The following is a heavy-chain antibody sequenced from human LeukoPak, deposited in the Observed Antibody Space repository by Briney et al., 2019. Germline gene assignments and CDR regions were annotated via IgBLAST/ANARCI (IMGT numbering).Heavy chain of an antibody. CDR2: ISTDGAVT. CDR3: ARDRTTVTLFDN. J-gene: IGHJ4*02. D-gene: IGHD4-17*01. V-gene: IGHV3-74*01. Sequence: GGSLRLSCAASGFTFTSVWMHWFRQAPGRGLVWISRISTDGAVTAYADSVKGRFTISRDNAKNTLYLQMNSLRAEDTAVYYCARDRTTVTLFDNWGQGALVTVSS. CDR1: GFTFTSVW.